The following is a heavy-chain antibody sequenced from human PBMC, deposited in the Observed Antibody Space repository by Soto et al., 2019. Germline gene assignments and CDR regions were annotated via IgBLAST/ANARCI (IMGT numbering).Heavy chain of an antibody. CDR3: TNSGGYCSSTSCYGFVRYCYYGMDV. J-gene: IGHJ6*02. Sequence: EVQLVESGGGLVKPGGSLRLSCAASGFTFSNAWMSWVRQAPGKGLEWVGRIKSKTDGGTTDYAAPVKGRFTISRDDSKNTLYLQMNSLKSEDTDVYYCTNSGGYCSSTSCYGFVRYCYYGMDVWGQGTTVTVSS. CDR2: IKSKTDGGTT. D-gene: IGHD2-2*01. CDR1: GFTFSNAW. V-gene: IGHV3-15*01.